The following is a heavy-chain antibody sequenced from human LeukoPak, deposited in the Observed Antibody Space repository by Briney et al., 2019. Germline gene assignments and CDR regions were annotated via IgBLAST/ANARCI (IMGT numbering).Heavy chain of an antibody. Sequence: ASVKVSCKVSGYTLTELSMHWVRQAPGKGLEWMGGFDPEDGETIYAQKFQGRVTMTGDTSTDTAYMELSSLRSEDTAVYYCATAVGYSSGLNWFDPWGQGTLVTVSS. CDR1: GYTLTELS. J-gene: IGHJ5*02. CDR3: ATAVGYSSGLNWFDP. CDR2: FDPEDGET. D-gene: IGHD6-19*01. V-gene: IGHV1-24*01.